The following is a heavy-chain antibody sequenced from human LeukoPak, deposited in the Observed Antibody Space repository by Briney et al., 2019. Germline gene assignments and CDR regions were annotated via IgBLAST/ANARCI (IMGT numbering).Heavy chain of an antibody. CDR2: INHSGST. J-gene: IGHJ5*02. V-gene: IGHV4-34*01. D-gene: IGHD6-13*01. Sequence: SETLSLTCAVYGGSYSGYYWSWVRQPPGKGLEWIGEINHSGSTNYNPSLKSRVTISVDTSKNQFSLKLSSVTAADTAVYYCARSWDSSSWYFWFDPWGQGTLVTVSS. CDR1: GGSYSGYY. CDR3: ARSWDSSSWYFWFDP.